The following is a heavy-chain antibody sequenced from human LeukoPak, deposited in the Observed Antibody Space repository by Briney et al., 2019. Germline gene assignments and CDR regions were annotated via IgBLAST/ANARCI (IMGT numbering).Heavy chain of an antibody. CDR1: GFTFSNSG. CDR3: GKGELSYDGTSTF. Sequence: GGSLRLSRAASGFTFSNSGMHWVRQAPGKGLEWVAVISYDGRNTYYADSVKGRFTISRDNSKNTLSLQMNSLKTVDTAMYFCGKGELSYDGTSTFWGQGTLVTVSS. J-gene: IGHJ4*02. CDR2: ISYDGRNT. V-gene: IGHV3-30*18. D-gene: IGHD3-10*01.